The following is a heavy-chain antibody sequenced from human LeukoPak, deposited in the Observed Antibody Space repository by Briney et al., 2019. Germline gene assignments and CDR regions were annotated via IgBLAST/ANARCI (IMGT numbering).Heavy chain of an antibody. D-gene: IGHD2-21*02. CDR1: GFTFSSYA. CDR2: ISYDGSNK. J-gene: IGHJ4*02. V-gene: IGHV3-30*04. Sequence: PGGSLRLSCAASGFTFSSYAMHWVRQAPGKGLEWVAVISYDGSNKYYADSVKGRFTISRDNSKNTLYLQMNSLRAEDTAVYYCARDLVSIVVVTALDYWGQGTLVTVSS. CDR3: ARDLVSIVVVTALDY.